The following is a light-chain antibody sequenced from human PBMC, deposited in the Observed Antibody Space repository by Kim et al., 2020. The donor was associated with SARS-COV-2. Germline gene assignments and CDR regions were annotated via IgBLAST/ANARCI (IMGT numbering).Light chain of an antibody. J-gene: IGKJ2*01. CDR1: QSVLYSSNNQNY. V-gene: IGKV4-1*01. Sequence: RATINCKSSQSVLYSSNNQNYLAWYQQKPGQPPKLLIYWASTREYGVPDLFSGSVSGTDFTLTISSLQAEDVAVYYCQQYYSTPYTFGQGTKLDI. CDR3: QQYYSTPYT. CDR2: WAS.